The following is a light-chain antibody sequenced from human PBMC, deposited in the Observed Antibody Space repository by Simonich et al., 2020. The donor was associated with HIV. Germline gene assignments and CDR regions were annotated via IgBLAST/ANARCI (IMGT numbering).Light chain of an antibody. CDR1: SSDVGSYNL. J-gene: IGLJ3*02. CDR2: DVT. V-gene: IGLV2-14*02. CDR3: NSYTSGTTFWV. Sequence: QSALTQPASVSGSPGQSLTISCTGTSSDVGSYNLVSWYQQHPGKAPKLSIYDVTKRPSGVSNRCSGSKSGNTASLTISGLQAEDEADYYCNSYTSGTTFWVFGGGTKLTVL.